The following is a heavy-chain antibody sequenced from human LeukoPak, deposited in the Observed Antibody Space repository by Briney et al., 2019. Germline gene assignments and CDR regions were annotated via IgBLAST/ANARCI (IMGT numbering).Heavy chain of an antibody. V-gene: IGHV1-69*05. CDR2: IIPIFGTA. J-gene: IGHJ4*02. D-gene: IGHD3-22*01. CDR1: GGTFSSCA. Sequence: SVKVSCKASGGTFSSCAISWVRQAPGQGLEWMGRIIPIFGTANYAQKFQGRVTITTDESTSTAYMELSSLRSEDTAVYYCARDLRYYYDSSGYYYSWGQGTLVTVSS. CDR3: ARDLRYYYDSSGYYYS.